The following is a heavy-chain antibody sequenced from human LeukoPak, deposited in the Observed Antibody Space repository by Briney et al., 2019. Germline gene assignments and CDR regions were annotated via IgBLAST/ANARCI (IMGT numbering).Heavy chain of an antibody. J-gene: IGHJ4*02. CDR2: IYYSGST. Sequence: TLSLTCTVSGGSISSGGYYWSWIRQHPGKGLEWIGYIYYSGSTYYNPSLKSRVTISIDTSKNQFSLKLSSVTAADPAVYYCARSQNYYGSGDYWSQGTLVTVSS. V-gene: IGHV4-31*03. CDR3: ARSQNYYGSGDY. CDR1: GGSISSGGYY. D-gene: IGHD3-10*01.